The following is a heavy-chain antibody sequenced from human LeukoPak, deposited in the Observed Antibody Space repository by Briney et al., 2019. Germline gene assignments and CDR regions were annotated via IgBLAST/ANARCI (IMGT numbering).Heavy chain of an antibody. J-gene: IGHJ4*02. D-gene: IGHD6-25*01. CDR2: INHSGST. V-gene: IGHV4-34*01. Sequence: SETLSLTCAVYGGSFSGYYWSWIRQPPGKGLEWIGEINHSGSTNYNPSLKSRVTISVDTSKNQFSLKLSSVTAADTAVYYCARRRAATIDYWGQGTLVTVSS. CDR3: ARRRAATIDY. CDR1: GGSFSGYY.